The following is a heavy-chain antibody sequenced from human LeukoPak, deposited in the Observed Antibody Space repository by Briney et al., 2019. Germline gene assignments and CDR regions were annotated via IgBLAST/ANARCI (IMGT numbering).Heavy chain of an antibody. CDR2: INHSGST. CDR3: ARHGMGQYYYYYMDV. Sequence: SETLSLTCAVYGGSFSGYYWSWIRQPPGKGLKWIGEINHSGSTNYNPSLKSRVTISVDTSKNQFSLKLSSVTAADTAVYYCARHGMGQYYYYYMDVWGKGTTVTISS. D-gene: IGHD1-1*01. V-gene: IGHV4-34*01. J-gene: IGHJ6*03. CDR1: GGSFSGYY.